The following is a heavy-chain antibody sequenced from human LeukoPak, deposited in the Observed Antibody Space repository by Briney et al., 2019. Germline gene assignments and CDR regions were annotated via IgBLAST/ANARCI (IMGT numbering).Heavy chain of an antibody. V-gene: IGHV4-34*01. Sequence: SETLSLTCAVYGGSFSGYYWSWIRQPPGKGLEWIGEINHSGSTNYNPSLKSRVTISVDRSKNQFSLKLSSVTAADTAVYYCARRQILRLGELSLRGAFDIWGQGTMVTVSS. CDR2: INHSGST. CDR3: ARRQILRLGELSLRGAFDI. D-gene: IGHD3-16*02. J-gene: IGHJ3*02. CDR1: GGSFSGYY.